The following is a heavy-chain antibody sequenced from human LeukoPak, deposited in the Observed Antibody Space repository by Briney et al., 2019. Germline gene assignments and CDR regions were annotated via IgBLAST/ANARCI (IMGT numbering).Heavy chain of an antibody. J-gene: IGHJ4*02. Sequence: AISGSGGSTYYADSVKGRFTISRDNSKNTLYLQMNSLRAEDTAVYYCARSTYYYDSSGYYIDYWGQGTLVTVSS. V-gene: IGHV3-64*04. CDR2: ISGSGGST. CDR3: ARSTYYYDSSGYYIDY. D-gene: IGHD3-22*01.